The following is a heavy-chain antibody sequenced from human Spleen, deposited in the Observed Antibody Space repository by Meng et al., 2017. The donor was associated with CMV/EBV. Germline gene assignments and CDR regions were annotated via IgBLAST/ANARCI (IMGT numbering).Heavy chain of an antibody. Sequence: SVKVSCKASGGTFRTYAFSWVRQAPGQGLEWMGGIIPIFGPATYAPKFRGRVTLTLDESTTTAFMELTSLRSEDTAVYFCAREPLYFYYSGMDVWGQGTTVTVSS. CDR1: GGTFRTYA. J-gene: IGHJ6*02. CDR2: IIPIFGPA. V-gene: IGHV1-69*13. CDR3: AREPLYFYYSGMDV.